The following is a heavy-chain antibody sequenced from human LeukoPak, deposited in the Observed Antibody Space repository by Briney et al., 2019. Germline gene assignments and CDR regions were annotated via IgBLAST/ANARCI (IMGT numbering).Heavy chain of an antibody. J-gene: IGHJ4*02. CDR2: VSDSGGNT. Sequence: PGGSLRLSCAASGFTLINYAMSWVRQAPGKGLEWVSAVSDSGGNTYYADSVKGRFTISRDNSKNTLYLQMNSLRAEDTAVHYCASPKGGRYHEGFDYWGQGTLVTVSS. V-gene: IGHV3-23*01. CDR1: GFTLINYA. D-gene: IGHD1-26*01. CDR3: ASPKGGRYHEGFDY.